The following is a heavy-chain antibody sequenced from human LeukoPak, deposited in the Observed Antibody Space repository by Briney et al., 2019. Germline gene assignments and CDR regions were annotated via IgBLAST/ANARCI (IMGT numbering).Heavy chain of an antibody. CDR1: GYNFSNYY. CDR3: ARAVVVTAIAEGSYYYYGMDV. D-gene: IGHD2-21*02. CDR2: INPSGDST. Sequence: ASVKVSCKASGYNFSNYYMHWVRQAPGQGLEWMAIINPSGDSTTCAQKLQGRITVTRDTSTSTVYMELSSLRSEDTAVYYCARAVVVTAIAEGSYYYYGMDVWGQGTTVTVSS. J-gene: IGHJ6*02. V-gene: IGHV1-46*01.